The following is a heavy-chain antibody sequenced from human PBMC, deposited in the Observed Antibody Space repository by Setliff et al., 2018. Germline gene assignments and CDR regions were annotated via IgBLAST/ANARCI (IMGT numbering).Heavy chain of an antibody. V-gene: IGHV3-33*08. J-gene: IGHJ4*02. CDR2: IWDDGGNK. Sequence: GGSLRLSCAASGFTFSTYRMHRVRQAPGKGLEWVAVIWDDGGNKYHADSVKGRSTISRDNSKNTLYLQMNSLRPEDTAVYYCARTCSGSGCYAGLESWGQGTPVTVSS. CDR1: GFTFSTYR. CDR3: ARTCSGSGCYAGLES. D-gene: IGHD2-15*01.